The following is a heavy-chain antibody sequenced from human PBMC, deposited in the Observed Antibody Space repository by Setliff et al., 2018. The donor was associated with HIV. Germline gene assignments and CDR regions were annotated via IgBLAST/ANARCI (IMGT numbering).Heavy chain of an antibody. V-gene: IGHV4-39*07. CDR3: AKKGNGDYHFDY. Sequence: SETLSLTCTVSGGSISDTSYYWAWIRQPPGKGLEWIGGVHDRGGTYNNPSLKSRVTLSVDTSKNQFSLKLSSVTAVDTAVYYCAKKGNGDYHFDYWGQGTLVTVSS. CDR2: VHDRGGT. J-gene: IGHJ4*02. CDR1: GGSISDTSYY. D-gene: IGHD4-17*01.